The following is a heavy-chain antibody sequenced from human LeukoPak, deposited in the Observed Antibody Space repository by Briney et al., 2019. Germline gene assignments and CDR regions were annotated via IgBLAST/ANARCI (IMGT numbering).Heavy chain of an antibody. CDR2: IHSDGSTT. Sequence: GGSLRLSCAVSGITVSKYWMPWVRQVPGKGLGWVSRIHSDGSTTDYADSVKGRFTITRDSAKNTLYLEMNSLRVEDTAVYYCTRDANHYGGMDVWGQGTTVTVSS. V-gene: IGHV3-74*01. CDR1: GITVSKYW. CDR3: TRDANHYGGMDV. J-gene: IGHJ6*02.